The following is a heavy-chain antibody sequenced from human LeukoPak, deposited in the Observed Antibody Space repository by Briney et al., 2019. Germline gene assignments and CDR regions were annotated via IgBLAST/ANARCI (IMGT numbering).Heavy chain of an antibody. D-gene: IGHD1-26*01. J-gene: IGHJ6*02. V-gene: IGHV3-33*01. CDR3: ARSKTIVGATFGYYGMDV. Sequence: GGSLRLSCAASGFTFSSYGMHWVRQAPGKGLEWVAVIWYDGSNKYYADSVKGRFTISRDNPKNTLYLQMNSLRAEDTAVYYCARSKTIVGATFGYYGMDVWGQGTTVTVSS. CDR1: GFTFSSYG. CDR2: IWYDGSNK.